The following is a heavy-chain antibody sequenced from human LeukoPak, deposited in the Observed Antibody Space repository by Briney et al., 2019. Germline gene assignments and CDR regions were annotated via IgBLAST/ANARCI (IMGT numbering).Heavy chain of an antibody. Sequence: GGSLRLSCVGSGFTFNNYAMSWVRQAPRKGLEWVSGIRISGGATYYADSVKGRFTISRDTSKDTLYLQMHSLRAEDTAVYYCVRAAPRDCSNTSCSLFDSWGQGTLVTVSS. CDR2: IRISGGAT. CDR1: GFTFNNYA. V-gene: IGHV3-23*01. CDR3: VRAAPRDCSNTSCSLFDS. J-gene: IGHJ4*02. D-gene: IGHD2-2*01.